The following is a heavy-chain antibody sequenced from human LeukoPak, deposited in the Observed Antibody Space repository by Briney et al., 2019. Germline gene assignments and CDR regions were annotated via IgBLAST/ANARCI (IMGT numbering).Heavy chain of an antibody. V-gene: IGHV1-2*02. Sequence: ASVKVSCKASEYLLTEYYIHWVRQAPGQGLEWLGWINPDSGGTKYAQKFQGRVTMTEDTSTDTAYMELSSLRSEDTAVYYCATARSGHAYWGQGTLVTVSS. CDR3: ATARSGHAY. CDR2: INPDSGGT. D-gene: IGHD5-12*01. J-gene: IGHJ4*02. CDR1: EYLLTEYY.